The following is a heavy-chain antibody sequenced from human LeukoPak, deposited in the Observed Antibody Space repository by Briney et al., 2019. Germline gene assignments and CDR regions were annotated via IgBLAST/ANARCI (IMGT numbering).Heavy chain of an antibody. CDR1: GGSISSSNW. Sequence: SGTLSLTRAVSGGSISSSNWWSWVRQPPGKGLEWIGEIYHSGSTNYNPSLESRVTISVDKSKNQFSLKLSSVTAADTAVYYSARGALAVAGRFDYWGQGTLVTVSS. D-gene: IGHD6-19*01. V-gene: IGHV4-4*02. CDR2: IYHSGST. J-gene: IGHJ4*02. CDR3: ARGALAVAGRFDY.